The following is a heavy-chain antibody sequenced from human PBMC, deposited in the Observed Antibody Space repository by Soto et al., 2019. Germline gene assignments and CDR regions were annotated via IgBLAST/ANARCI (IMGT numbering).Heavy chain of an antibody. CDR3: TRRFSDGWYSDY. CDR2: IWYDGSTE. D-gene: IGHD6-19*01. J-gene: IGHJ4*02. Sequence: QVQLVESGGGVVQPGRSLRLSCAASGFIFSGYGMHWVRQAPGKGLEWVAVIWYDGSTENYADSVKGRFTISRDNSKHTLYLQMNSLRAEDTAVYYCTRRFSDGWYSDYWGQGTLVTVSS. V-gene: IGHV3-33*01. CDR1: GFIFSGYG.